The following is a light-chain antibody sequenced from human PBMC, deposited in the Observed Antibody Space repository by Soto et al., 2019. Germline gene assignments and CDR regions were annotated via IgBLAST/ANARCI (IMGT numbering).Light chain of an antibody. V-gene: IGKV3-15*01. CDR3: QQCRNWPLT. CDR2: DPS. J-gene: IGKJ4*01. CDR1: QNVYNN. Sequence: EIVMTQSPATLSVSPGEGATLSCKASQNVYNNLAWYQQRPGQPPRLLIYDPSTRATGISARFSGSGYGTEFTLTISSLQSEDFAVYFCQQCRNWPLTFGGETTVEIK.